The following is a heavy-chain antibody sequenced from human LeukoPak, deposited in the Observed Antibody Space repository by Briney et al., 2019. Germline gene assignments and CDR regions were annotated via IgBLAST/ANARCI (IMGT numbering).Heavy chain of an antibody. CDR1: GFTFSSYH. Sequence: GGSLRLSCAGSGFTFSSYHMSWVRQAPGKELEWVSAISGSGGSTYYADSVKGRFTISRDNSKNTLSLLMNSLRAEDTAKYYCARQQGYCSDGTCYFDHWGQGTLVTVSS. CDR2: ISGSGGST. CDR3: ARQQGYCSDGTCYFDH. D-gene: IGHD2-15*01. J-gene: IGHJ4*02. V-gene: IGHV3-23*01.